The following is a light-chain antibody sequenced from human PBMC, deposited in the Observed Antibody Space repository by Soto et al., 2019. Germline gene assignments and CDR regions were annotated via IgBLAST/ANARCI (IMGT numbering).Light chain of an antibody. Sequence: DVQMTQSPSTLSASVGDRVTITCRASQSINCWLAWYQQKPGKAPKLLIYKASSLQSGVPSRFSGSESGTEFTLTISSLQPDDFATYYCQQYETYPRTFGQGTKVEV. CDR3: QQYETYPRT. J-gene: IGKJ1*01. CDR2: KAS. V-gene: IGKV1-5*03. CDR1: QSINCW.